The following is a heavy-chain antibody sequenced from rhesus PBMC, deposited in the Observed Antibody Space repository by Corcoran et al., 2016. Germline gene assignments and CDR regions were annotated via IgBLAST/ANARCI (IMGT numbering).Heavy chain of an antibody. CDR3: ARGGSGSWRPSDAFDF. J-gene: IGHJ3*01. CDR1: GFTFSSYW. V-gene: IGHV3S25*01. Sequence: EVQLVESGGGLAKPGGSLRLSCAASGFTFSSYWMNWVRQAPGKGMEWVSAINSGGGSTYSADSVKGRFTIARDNSKNTLSLQMNSLRAEDTAVYYCARGGSGSWRPSDAFDFWGQGLRVTVSS. CDR2: INSGGGST. D-gene: IGHD6-25*01.